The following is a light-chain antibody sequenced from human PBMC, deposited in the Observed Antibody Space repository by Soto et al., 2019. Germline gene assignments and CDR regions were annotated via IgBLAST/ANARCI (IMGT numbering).Light chain of an antibody. CDR1: QSVSSR. CDR3: QQYNSYSSIT. CDR2: GAS. Sequence: EIVMTQSPATLSVSPGERVTLSCRASQSVSSRLAWYQHKPGQSPRLLIYGASTRATGIPARFSGSGSGTEFTLTISSLQPDDFATYYCQQYNSYSSITFGQGTRLEI. J-gene: IGKJ5*01. V-gene: IGKV3-15*01.